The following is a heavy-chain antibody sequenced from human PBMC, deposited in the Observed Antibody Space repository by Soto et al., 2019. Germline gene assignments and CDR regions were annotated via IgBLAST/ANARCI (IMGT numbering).Heavy chain of an antibody. J-gene: IGHJ4*02. CDR2: IYPGDSDT. CDR1: GYSFTSYW. V-gene: IGHV5-51*01. CDR3: ARHFAVRGVITHPLY. Sequence: GESLKISCKGSGYSFTSYWIGWVRQMPGKGLEWMGIIYPGDSDTRYSPSFQGQVTISADKSISTAYLQWSSLKASDIAMYYCARHFAVRGVITHPLYWGQGTLVTVSS. D-gene: IGHD3-10*01.